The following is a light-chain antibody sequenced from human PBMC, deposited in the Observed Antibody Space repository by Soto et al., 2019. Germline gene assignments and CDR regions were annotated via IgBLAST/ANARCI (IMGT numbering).Light chain of an antibody. CDR1: ALPKQY. CDR2: KDS. Sequence: SYELTQPPSVSVSPGQKARITCSGDALPKQYAYWYQQKPGQAPVLVIYKDSERPSGIPERFSGSSSGTTVTLTISGVQAEDEADYYCQSADSSGTYVFGTGTKLTVL. CDR3: QSADSSGTYV. V-gene: IGLV3-25*02. J-gene: IGLJ1*01.